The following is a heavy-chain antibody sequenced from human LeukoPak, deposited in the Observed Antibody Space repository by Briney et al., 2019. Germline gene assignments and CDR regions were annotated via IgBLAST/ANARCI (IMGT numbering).Heavy chain of an antibody. CDR3: ARRYSYGPGYYFDY. V-gene: IGHV3-21*01. J-gene: IGHJ4*02. Sequence: GGSLRLSCAASGFTFSSYGMHWVRQAPGKGLEWVSSISSSSSYIYYADSVKGRFTISRDNAKNSLYLQMNSLRAEDTAVYYCARRYSYGPGYYFDYWGQGTLVTVSS. D-gene: IGHD5-18*01. CDR1: GFTFSSYG. CDR2: ISSSSSYI.